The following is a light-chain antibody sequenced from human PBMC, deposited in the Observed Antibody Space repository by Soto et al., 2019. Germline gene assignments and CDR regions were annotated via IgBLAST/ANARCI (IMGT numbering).Light chain of an antibody. Sequence: DIQMTQSPSSVSASVGDRVTITCRASQGISNWLAWYQQKPGKAPNLLIFAASSLQSGVPSRFRGRWIWTDFPPPLSELPPGSFSTYYCQQANSFPPTFGQGTKLEIK. CDR2: AAS. CDR3: QQANSFPPT. J-gene: IGKJ2*01. V-gene: IGKV1-12*01. CDR1: QGISNW.